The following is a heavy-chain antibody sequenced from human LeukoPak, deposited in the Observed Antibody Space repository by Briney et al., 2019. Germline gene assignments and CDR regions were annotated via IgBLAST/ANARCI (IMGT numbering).Heavy chain of an antibody. J-gene: IGHJ4*02. Sequence: GGSLRLSCEASGFTFSGYEMNWVRQAPGKGLEWVSSISSSSSYTYYADSVKGRFTISRDNAKNSLYLQMSSLSAEDTAVYYCARGCGGDCYPFRDYWGQGTLVTVSS. CDR2: ISSSSSYT. V-gene: IGHV3-21*06. CDR1: GFTFSGYE. D-gene: IGHD2-21*02. CDR3: ARGCGGDCYPFRDY.